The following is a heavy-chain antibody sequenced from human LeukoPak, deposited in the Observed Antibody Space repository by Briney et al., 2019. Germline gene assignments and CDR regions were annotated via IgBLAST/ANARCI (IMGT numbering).Heavy chain of an antibody. CDR1: GGSISSYY. J-gene: IGHJ5*02. Sequence: SETLSLTCTVSGGSISSYYWSWIRQPPGKGLEWIGYIYYSGSTNYNPSLKSRVTISVDTSKNQFSLKLSSVTAADMAVYYCARDLWCSSTSCSAWGQGTLVTVSS. D-gene: IGHD2-2*01. V-gene: IGHV4-59*01. CDR2: IYYSGST. CDR3: ARDLWCSSTSCSA.